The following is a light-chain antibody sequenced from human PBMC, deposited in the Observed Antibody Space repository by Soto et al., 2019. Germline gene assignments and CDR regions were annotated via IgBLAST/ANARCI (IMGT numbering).Light chain of an antibody. CDR3: QQYYSTPYT. CDR2: WAS. CDR1: QSVLYSSNNKNY. J-gene: IGKJ2*01. V-gene: IGKV4-1*01. Sequence: DIVMTQSPDSLAVSLGERATINCNSSQSVLYSSNNKNYLAWYQQKPGQPPKLLIYWASTRESGVPDRFSGSGSWTDLTLTLSSLQAEDVAVYYCQQYYSTPYTFGQGPKLEIK.